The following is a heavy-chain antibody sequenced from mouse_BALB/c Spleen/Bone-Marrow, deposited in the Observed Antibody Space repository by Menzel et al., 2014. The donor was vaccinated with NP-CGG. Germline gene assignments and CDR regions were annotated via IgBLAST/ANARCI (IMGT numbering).Heavy chain of an antibody. CDR1: GYTFTSYW. CDR3: AREGYYYGSSIYYAMDY. CDR2: IYPGNGDT. V-gene: IGHV1-87*01. D-gene: IGHD1-1*01. J-gene: IGHJ4*01. Sequence: VKLVESGAELARPGASVKLSCKASGYTFTSYWMQWVKQRPGQGLEWIGAIYPGNGDTRHTQKFKGKATLTSDKSSSTAYMQFSSLASEDSAVYYCAREGYYYGSSIYYAMDYWGQGTSVTVSS.